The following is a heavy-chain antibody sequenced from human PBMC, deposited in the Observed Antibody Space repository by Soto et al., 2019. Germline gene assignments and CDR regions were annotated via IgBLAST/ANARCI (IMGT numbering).Heavy chain of an antibody. J-gene: IGHJ6*02. CDR3: ARDGGFGELSLYYYYGMDV. Sequence: GGSLRLSCAASGFTFSSYGMHWVRQAPGKGLEWVAVIWYDGSNKYYADSVKGRFTISRDNSKNTLYLQMNSLRAEDTAVYYCARDGGFGELSLYYYYGMDVWGQGTTVTVSS. D-gene: IGHD3-10*01. CDR1: GFTFSSYG. CDR2: IWYDGSNK. V-gene: IGHV3-33*01.